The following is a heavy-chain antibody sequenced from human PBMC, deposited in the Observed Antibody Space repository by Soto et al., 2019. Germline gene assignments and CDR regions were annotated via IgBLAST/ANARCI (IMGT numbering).Heavy chain of an antibody. CDR2: ISGSGGST. V-gene: IGHV3-23*01. CDR3: AAGGAVAGTRYYYYGMDV. CDR1: GFTFSSYA. J-gene: IGHJ6*02. Sequence: GSLRLSCAASGFTFSSYAMSWVRQAPGKGLEWVSAISGSGGSTYYADSVKGRFTISRDNSKNKLYLQMNSLRAEDTAVYYCAAGGAVAGTRYYYYGMDVWGQGTTVTVSS. D-gene: IGHD6-19*01.